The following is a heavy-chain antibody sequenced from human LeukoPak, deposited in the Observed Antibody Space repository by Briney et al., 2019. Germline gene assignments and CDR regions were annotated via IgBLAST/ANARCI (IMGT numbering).Heavy chain of an antibody. J-gene: IGHJ5*02. CDR2: IYWNDDK. V-gene: IGHV2-5*01. Sequence: SGPMLVKPTQTLTLTCTFFGFSLSTSGVGVGWIRQPPGKALEWLALIYWNDDKRYSPSLKSRLTITKDTSKNQVVLTMTNMDPVDTATYYCAHMFYYDRSGYYIVNWFDPWGQGTLVTVSP. CDR3: AHMFYYDRSGYYIVNWFDP. D-gene: IGHD3-22*01. CDR1: GFSLSTSGVG.